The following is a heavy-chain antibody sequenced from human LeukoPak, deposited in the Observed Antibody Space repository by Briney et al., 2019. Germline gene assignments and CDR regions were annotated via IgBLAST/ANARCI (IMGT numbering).Heavy chain of an antibody. CDR1: GGSFTTYY. Sequence: SETLSLTCTVSGGSFTTYYWSWIRQPAGRGLEWIGEIYHSGSTNYNPSLKSRVTISVDKSKNQFSLKLSSVTAADTAVYYCARDGAYCSNDVCYRVGYYYMDVWGKGTTVTISS. J-gene: IGHJ6*03. CDR2: IYHSGST. CDR3: ARDGAYCSNDVCYRVGYYYMDV. V-gene: IGHV4-59*12. D-gene: IGHD2-8*01.